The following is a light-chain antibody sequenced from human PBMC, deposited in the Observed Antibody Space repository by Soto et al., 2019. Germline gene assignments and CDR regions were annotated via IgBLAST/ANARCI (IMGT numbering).Light chain of an antibody. CDR3: CSYAGSMV. Sequence: QSALTQPASVSGSPGQSITISCSGTSSDVGSYKFVSWYQQHPGKAPKLMIYEGKKRPSGVSIRFSGSKSGDTASLTISGLQAEDEADYYCCSYAGSMVFGGGTKLTVL. J-gene: IGLJ2*01. CDR1: SSDVGSYKF. CDR2: EGK. V-gene: IGLV2-23*01.